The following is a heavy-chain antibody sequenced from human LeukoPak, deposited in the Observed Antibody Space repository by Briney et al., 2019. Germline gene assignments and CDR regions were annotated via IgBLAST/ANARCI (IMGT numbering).Heavy chain of an antibody. CDR2: TYYRSKWYN. D-gene: IGHD3-9*01. Sequence: SQTLSLTCAISGDSVSSNSAAWNWIRQSPSRGLEWLGRTYYRSKWYNDCAVSVKSRITINPDTSKNQFSLQLNSVTPEDTAVYYCARAPAGWDILTGYPFDYWGQGTLVTVSS. CDR3: ARAPAGWDILTGYPFDY. V-gene: IGHV6-1*01. J-gene: IGHJ4*02. CDR1: GDSVSSNSAA.